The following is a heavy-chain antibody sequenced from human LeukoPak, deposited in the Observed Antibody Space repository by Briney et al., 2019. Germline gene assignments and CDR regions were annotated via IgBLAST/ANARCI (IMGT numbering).Heavy chain of an antibody. D-gene: IGHD6-6*01. Sequence: SETLSLTCTVSGGSISSYYWSWIRQPPGKGLEWIGYIYYSGSTNYNPSLKSRVTISVDTSKNQFSLKLSSVTAADTAVYYCATYSSSIGSHYWGQGTLVTVSS. J-gene: IGHJ4*02. CDR3: ATYSSSIGSHY. CDR2: IYYSGST. V-gene: IGHV4-59*01. CDR1: GGSISSYY.